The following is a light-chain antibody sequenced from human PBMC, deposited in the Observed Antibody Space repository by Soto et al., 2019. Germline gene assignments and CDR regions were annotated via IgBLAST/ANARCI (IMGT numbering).Light chain of an antibody. CDR1: QTVRSNY. J-gene: IGKJ1*01. V-gene: IGKV3-20*01. CDR2: GAS. Sequence: EIVLTQSPGTLSLSPGERATLSCRASQTVRSNYLAWYQQKPGLAPRLLVYGASSRATGIPDRFSGSGSGTDFTLTISRLEPEDFAVYYCQQYGSSRTFGQGTKVDIK. CDR3: QQYGSSRT.